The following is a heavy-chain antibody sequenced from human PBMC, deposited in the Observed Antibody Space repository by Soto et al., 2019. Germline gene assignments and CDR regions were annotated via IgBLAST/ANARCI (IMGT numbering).Heavy chain of an antibody. CDR2: IFDSGST. J-gene: IGHJ4*02. Sequence: HLQLQESGPGVVKPSETLSLICTVSGGSISSRTYYWGWIRQPPGKGLEWIGSIFDSGSTYYNPFFRSRVTISADTSKNQFSLRLRCVTAADTAVYYWARGKEWLGNDHWGQGALVTVSS. D-gene: IGHD6-19*01. CDR1: GGSISSRTYY. V-gene: IGHV4-39*01. CDR3: ARGKEWLGNDH.